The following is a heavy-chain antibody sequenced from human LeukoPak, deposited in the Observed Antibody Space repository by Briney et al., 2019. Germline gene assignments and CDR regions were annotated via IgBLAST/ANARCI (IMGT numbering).Heavy chain of an antibody. CDR2: IYYSGST. V-gene: IGHV4-31*03. Sequence: SQTLSLTCTVSGGSISSGGYYWSWIRQHPGKGLGWIGYIYYSGSTYYNPSLKSRVTISVDTSKNQFSLKLSSVTAADTAVYYCARDKGVPAAPYWYFDLWGRGTLVTVSS. J-gene: IGHJ2*01. CDR1: GGSISSGGYY. D-gene: IGHD2-2*01. CDR3: ARDKGVPAAPYWYFDL.